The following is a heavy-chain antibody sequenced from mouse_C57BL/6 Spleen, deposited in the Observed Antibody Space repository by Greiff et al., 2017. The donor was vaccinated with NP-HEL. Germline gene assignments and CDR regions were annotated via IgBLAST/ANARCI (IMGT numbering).Heavy chain of an antibody. V-gene: IGHV1-50*01. J-gene: IGHJ2*01. CDR2: IDPSDSYT. Sequence: QVQLQQPGAELVKPGASVKLSCKASGYTFTSYWMQWVKQRPGQGLEWIGEIDPSDSYTNYNQKFKGKATLTVDTASSTAYMQLSSLTSEDSAVYYCARRERGYFDYWGQGTTLTVSS. CDR3: ARRERGYFDY. CDR1: GYTFTSYW.